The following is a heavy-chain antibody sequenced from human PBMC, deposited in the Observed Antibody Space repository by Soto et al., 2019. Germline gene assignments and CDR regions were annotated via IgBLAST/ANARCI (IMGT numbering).Heavy chain of an antibody. CDR3: ARAWDFLSGYYRCGAKCYGMDV. CDR1: GGSFGGFY. CDR2: INHSGST. J-gene: IGHJ6*02. D-gene: IGHD3-3*01. V-gene: IGHV4-34*01. Sequence: PSETLSLPHGVVGGSFGGFYWRRIRQPPGKGREWIGEINHSGSTNYNPSLKSRVTISVDTSKNQFSLKLSSVTAADTAVYYCARAWDFLSGYYRCGAKCYGMDVWGQGTTVTVSS.